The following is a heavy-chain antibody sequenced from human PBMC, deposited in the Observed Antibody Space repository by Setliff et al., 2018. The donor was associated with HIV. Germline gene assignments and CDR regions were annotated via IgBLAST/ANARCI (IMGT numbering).Heavy chain of an antibody. CDR1: GFAFRTYD. Sequence: GGSLRLSCAASGFAFRTYDMSWVRQAPGKGLEWVSTIGGSGDNTYYADSVKGRFTISRDNSKNTLYLQMNSLRAEDTAVYYCGIRISISVIWTFDYWGQGMLVTVSS. D-gene: IGHD3-3*02. CDR3: GIRISISVIWTFDY. CDR2: IGGSGDNT. V-gene: IGHV3-23*01. J-gene: IGHJ4*02.